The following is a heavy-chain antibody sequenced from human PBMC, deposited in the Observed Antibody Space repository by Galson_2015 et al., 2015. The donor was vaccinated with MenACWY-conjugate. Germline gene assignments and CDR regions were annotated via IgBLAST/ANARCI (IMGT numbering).Heavy chain of an antibody. CDR1: GDSVSSNGAA. Sequence: CAISGDSVSSNGAAWQWIRQSPSRGPEGLARTYFDSLWYTDYAESVRGRIFINADTSNNQVSLQLNSVSPEDTAVYYCARNYYGSGSYYTSFDLWGRGTLVTVSS. D-gene: IGHD3-10*01. CDR2: TYFDSLWYT. CDR3: ARNYYGSGSYYTSFDL. J-gene: IGHJ2*01. V-gene: IGHV6-1*01.